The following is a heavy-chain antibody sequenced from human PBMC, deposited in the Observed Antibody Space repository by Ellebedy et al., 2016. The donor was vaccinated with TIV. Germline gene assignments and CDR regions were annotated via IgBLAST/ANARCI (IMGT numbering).Heavy chain of an antibody. CDR1: GFTFSSYE. D-gene: IGHD3-9*01. Sequence: GESLKISCAASGFTFSSYEMNWVRQAPGKGLEWVSYISSSGSTIYYADSVKGRFTISRDNAKNSLYLQMNSLRAEDTAVYYCARRGTTYYDILTGPYYGMDVWGQGTTVTVSS. CDR3: ARRGTTYYDILTGPYYGMDV. V-gene: IGHV3-48*03. J-gene: IGHJ6*02. CDR2: ISSSGSTI.